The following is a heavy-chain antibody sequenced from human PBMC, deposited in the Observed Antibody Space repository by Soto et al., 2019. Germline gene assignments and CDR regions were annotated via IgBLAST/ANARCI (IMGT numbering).Heavy chain of an antibody. V-gene: IGHV1-18*01. CDR2: ISAYNGNT. CDR3: ARGTTVETGTY. J-gene: IGHJ4*02. Sequence: QVQLVQSGAEVKKPGASVKVSCKASGYTFTSYGFSWVRQAPGQGLEWMGWISAYNGNTNYAPKLQGRVTLTPDKATSTAYMELRRLRSDDTAVYYCARGTTVETGTYWGQGTLVTVSS. D-gene: IGHD4-17*01. CDR1: GYTFTSYG.